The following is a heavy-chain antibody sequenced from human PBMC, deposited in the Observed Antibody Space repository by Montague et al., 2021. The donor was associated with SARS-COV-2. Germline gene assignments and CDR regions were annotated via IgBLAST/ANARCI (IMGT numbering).Heavy chain of an antibody. CDR3: ATDDEADRPADFDY. V-gene: IGHV4-61*09. J-gene: IGHJ4*02. CDR2: IYTTRST. D-gene: IGHD1-14*01. CDR1: GGSISSCNYY. Sequence: TLSLTCTISGGSISSCNYYWSWIRQPAGKGLEWIGNIYTTRSTNHNPSLGSRVTISMDTSMNQLSLKLTSVTTADTAIYSCATDDEADRPADFDYWGRGTMVTVSS.